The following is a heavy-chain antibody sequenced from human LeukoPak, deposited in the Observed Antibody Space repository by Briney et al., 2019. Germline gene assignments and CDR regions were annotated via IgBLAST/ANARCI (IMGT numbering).Heavy chain of an antibody. CDR1: GGSITSGCFS. V-gene: IGHV4-30-2*01. CDR2: IYYSGST. D-gene: IGHD3-22*01. Sequence: SETLSLTCAVSGGSITSGCFSWSWIRQPPGKGLEWIGYIYYSGSTYYNPSLKSRVTISVDRSKNQFSLKLSSVTAADTAVYYCARDSSGQNGVWFDPWGQGTLVTVSS. CDR3: ARDSSGQNGVWFDP. J-gene: IGHJ5*02.